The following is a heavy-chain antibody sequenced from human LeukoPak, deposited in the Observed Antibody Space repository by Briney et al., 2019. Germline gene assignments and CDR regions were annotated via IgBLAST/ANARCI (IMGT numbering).Heavy chain of an antibody. V-gene: IGHV3-7*01. CDR3: AKEGY. CDR2: IKLDGSEK. J-gene: IGHJ4*02. Sequence: PGGSPRLSCAASGFSFSRVWMSWVRQAPGKGPEWVASIKLDGSEKYYVDSVKGRFTISRDNAKNSLYLQMNTLRAEDTAVYYCAKEGYWGQGTLVTVSS. CDR1: GFSFSRVW.